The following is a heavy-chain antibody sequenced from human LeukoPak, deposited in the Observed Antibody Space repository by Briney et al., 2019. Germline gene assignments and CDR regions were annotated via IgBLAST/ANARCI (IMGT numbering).Heavy chain of an antibody. D-gene: IGHD5-24*01. V-gene: IGHV1-18*01. J-gene: IGHJ5*02. CDR3: ARDGEWLQFFPES. CDR1: GYTFTSYG. Sequence: ASVKDSCKASGYTFTSYGISWVRQAPRHRLEWMGWISAYNGSTIYVQKLQGRVTMTTDTSTSTAYMQLRSLRSDARAVFYCARDGEWLQFFPESWGQGTLVTVSS. CDR2: ISAYNGST.